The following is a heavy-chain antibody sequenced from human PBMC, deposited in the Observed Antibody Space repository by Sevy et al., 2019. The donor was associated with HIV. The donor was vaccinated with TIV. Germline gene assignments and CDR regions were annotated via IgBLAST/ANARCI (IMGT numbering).Heavy chain of an antibody. CDR2: ITGSGSNT. J-gene: IGHJ4*02. D-gene: IGHD2-8*01. CDR1: AFTFSSYA. V-gene: IGHV3-23*01. CDR3: AKGGYCSNGACYTDFDY. Sequence: GGSLRLSCAASAFTFSSYAMSWVRQAPGKGLEWVSAITGSGSNTYYADSVKGRFTISRDNSKNMLYLQMNTLRAEDTAVYYCAKGGYCSNGACYTDFDYWGQGTLVTVSS.